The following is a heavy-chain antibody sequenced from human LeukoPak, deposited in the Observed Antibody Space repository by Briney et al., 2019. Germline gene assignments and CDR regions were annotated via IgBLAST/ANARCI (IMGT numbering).Heavy chain of an antibody. V-gene: IGHV3-23*01. Sequence: GGSLRLSCAASGFTFSSYAMSWVRQAPGKGREWGSSISGSGNSKHYADSVKGRFTISRDNSKNTLYLQMNSLRAEDTAVYYCARDRATRYFDLWGRGTLVTVSS. CDR1: GFTFSSYA. CDR2: ISGSGNSK. CDR3: ARDRATRYFDL. D-gene: IGHD3-10*01. J-gene: IGHJ2*01.